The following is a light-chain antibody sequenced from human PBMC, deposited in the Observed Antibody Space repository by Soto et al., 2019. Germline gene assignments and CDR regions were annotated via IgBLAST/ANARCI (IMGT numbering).Light chain of an antibody. CDR1: QSVRTY. V-gene: IGKV3-11*01. CDR3: QQRSNWPPTWT. CDR2: DAS. J-gene: IGKJ1*01. Sequence: EIVLTQSPVTLSLSPGERATLSFSASQSVRTYLAWYQVKPGQAPRLLIYDASNRATGIPARFSGSGSGTDFTLTISSLEPEDFAVYYCQQRSNWPPTWTFGQGTKVDIK.